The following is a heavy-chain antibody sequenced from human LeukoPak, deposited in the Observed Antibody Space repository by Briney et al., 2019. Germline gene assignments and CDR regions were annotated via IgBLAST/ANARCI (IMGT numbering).Heavy chain of an antibody. V-gene: IGHV1-8*03. CDR1: GYTFTSYD. CDR2: MNPNSGNT. Sequence: ASVKVSCKASGYTFTSYDINWVRQATGQGLEWMGWMNPNSGNTGYAQKFQGRVTITRNTSISTAYMELSSLRSEDTAVYYCARDGTAAGLYFDYWGQGTLVTVSS. CDR3: ARDGTAAGLYFDY. J-gene: IGHJ4*02. D-gene: IGHD6-13*01.